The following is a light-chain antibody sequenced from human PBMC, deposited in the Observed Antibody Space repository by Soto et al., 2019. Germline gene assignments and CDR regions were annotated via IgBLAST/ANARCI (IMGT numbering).Light chain of an antibody. CDR3: QQYNTYSGT. CDR2: KAS. V-gene: IGKV1-5*03. CDR1: QSINSW. Sequence: DTQMTQSPFTLSASVGDRVTITCRASQSINSWLAWYQQKPGKAPKLLIYKASSLESGVPSRFSGSGSGTEFTLTISSLQPDDFAIYYCQQYNTYSGTFGQGTKVEIK. J-gene: IGKJ1*01.